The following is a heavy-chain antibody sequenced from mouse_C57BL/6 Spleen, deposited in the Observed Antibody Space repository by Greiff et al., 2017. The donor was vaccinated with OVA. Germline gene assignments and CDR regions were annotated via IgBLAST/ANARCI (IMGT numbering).Heavy chain of an antibody. CDR2: IDPSDSYT. CDR1: GYTFTSYW. J-gene: IGHJ3*01. CDR3: ARDTGSGVFAY. V-gene: IGHV1-69*01. D-gene: IGHD4-1*01. Sequence: QVQLQQPGAELVMPGASVKLSCKASGYTFTSYWMHWVKQRPGQGLEWIGEIDPSDSYTNYNQKFKGKSTLTVDKSSSTAYMQLSSLTSEDAAVYYCARDTGSGVFAYWGQGTLVTVSA.